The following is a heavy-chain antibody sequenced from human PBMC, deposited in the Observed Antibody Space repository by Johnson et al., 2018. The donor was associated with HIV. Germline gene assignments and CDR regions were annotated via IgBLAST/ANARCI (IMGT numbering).Heavy chain of an antibody. CDR1: GFTVSSNY. D-gene: IGHD5-18*01. J-gene: IGHJ3*02. CDR3: ARAYSYGAFDI. V-gene: IGHV3-66*01. Sequence: VQLVESGGGLVQPGGSLRLSCAASGFTVSSNYMSWVRQAPGKGLEWVSVIYSGGSTYYADSVKGRFTISRDNSKNTLYLQMNSLRAEDTAVYYGARAYSYGAFDIWGQGTMVTVSS. CDR2: IYSGGST.